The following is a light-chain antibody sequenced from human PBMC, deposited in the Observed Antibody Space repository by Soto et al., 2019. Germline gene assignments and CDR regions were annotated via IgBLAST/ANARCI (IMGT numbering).Light chain of an antibody. CDR2: GAS. CDR1: QSVTTQ. V-gene: IGKV3-20*01. CDR3: QQYGGSTRT. Sequence: IVLTQSPGTLSLSPGETATLSCRASQSVTTQLAWYQQKRGRAPRLIIHGASRRATGIPDRISGSGSGTDFTLTISRVGPEDVAVYYCQQYGGSTRTFGQGTKVEIK. J-gene: IGKJ1*01.